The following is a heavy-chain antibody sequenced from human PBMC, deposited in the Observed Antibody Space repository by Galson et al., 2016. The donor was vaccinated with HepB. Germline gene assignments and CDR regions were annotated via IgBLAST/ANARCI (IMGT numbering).Heavy chain of an antibody. D-gene: IGHD6-13*01. CDR2: IWYDGQNK. J-gene: IGHJ6*02. Sequence: LRLSCAASGFTFRSYGMHWVRQAPGKGLEWVAVIWYDGQNKYYADSVKGRFTISRDNSKNTLYLQVNSLRVEDTAVYYCAGSSSRSYYFGINVWGQGTTVTVSS. CDR1: GFTFRSYG. V-gene: IGHV3-33*01. CDR3: AGSSSRSYYFGINV.